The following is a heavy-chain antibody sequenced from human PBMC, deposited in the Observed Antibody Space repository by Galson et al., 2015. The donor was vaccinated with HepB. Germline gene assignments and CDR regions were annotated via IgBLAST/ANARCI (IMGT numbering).Heavy chain of an antibody. Sequence: SVKVSCKASGYNFITYGFSWVRQAPGQGLEWMGWISAYNGATNFAQKFLGRVTLTTDTSTNTAYMEVGSLRADDTAVYYCARDGHEYYYVSGNTPNRGLYYYVMDVWGQGTPVIVSS. D-gene: IGHD3-10*01. V-gene: IGHV1-18*04. J-gene: IGHJ6*02. CDR1: GYNFITYG. CDR3: ARDGHEYYYVSGNTPNRGLYYYVMDV. CDR2: ISAYNGAT.